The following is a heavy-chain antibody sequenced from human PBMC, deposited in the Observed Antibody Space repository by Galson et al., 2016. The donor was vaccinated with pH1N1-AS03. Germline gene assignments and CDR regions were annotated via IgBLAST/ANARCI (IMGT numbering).Heavy chain of an antibody. Sequence: SLRLSCAGSGFIFSTYSMIWVRQAPGKGLGWVSSIGRESSPIVYADSVKGRFTTSGDNAKNSLYLQMNSLRVEDTAVYYCARRYYDSRGHPLDWWGQGALVTVSS. CDR2: IGRESSPI. D-gene: IGHD3-22*01. CDR1: GFIFSTYS. CDR3: ARRYYDSRGHPLDW. J-gene: IGHJ4*02. V-gene: IGHV3-21*04.